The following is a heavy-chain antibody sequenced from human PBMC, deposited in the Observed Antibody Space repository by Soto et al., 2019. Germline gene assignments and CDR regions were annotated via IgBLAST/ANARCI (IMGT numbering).Heavy chain of an antibody. CDR3: ARAPSWYSFDY. CDR2: INAGNANT. D-gene: IGHD6-13*01. CDR1: GYTFTSYA. Sequence: QVQLVQSGAEVKKPGASVKVSCKASGYTFTSYAMHWVRQAPGQRLEWMGWINAGNANTKYSQKFQGRVTFTRDTSASTAYMELSSLRSEDTAVYYCARAPSWYSFDYWGQGPLVTVSS. J-gene: IGHJ4*02. V-gene: IGHV1-3*01.